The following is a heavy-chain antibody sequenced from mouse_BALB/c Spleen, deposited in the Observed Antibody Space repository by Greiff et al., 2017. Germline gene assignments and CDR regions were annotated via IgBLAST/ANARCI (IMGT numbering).Heavy chain of an antibody. CDR2: IDPENGNT. V-gene: IGHV14-1*02. J-gene: IGHJ2*01. Sequence: LVESGAELVRPGALVKLSCKASGFNIKDYYMHWVKQRPEQGLEWIGWIDPENGNTIYDPKFQGKASITADTSSNTAYLQLSSLTSEDTAVYYCARGYGNYFDYWGQGTTLTVSS. CDR3: ARGYGNYFDY. CDR1: GFNIKDYY. D-gene: IGHD2-1*01.